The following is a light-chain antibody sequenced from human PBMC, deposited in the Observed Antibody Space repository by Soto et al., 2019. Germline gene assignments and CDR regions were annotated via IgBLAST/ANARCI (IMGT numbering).Light chain of an antibody. V-gene: IGKV1-39*01. CDR1: QTISNY. J-gene: IGKJ2*01. CDR3: QQSYSTPRT. CDR2: AAS. Sequence: DIQMTQSPSSLSASVGDRVTITCRASQTISNYLNWYQQKPGKAPNLLIYAASTLQRGVPSRFSGSGSGTDFSLTISSLQPEDFATYYCQQSYSTPRTFGQGTKLE.